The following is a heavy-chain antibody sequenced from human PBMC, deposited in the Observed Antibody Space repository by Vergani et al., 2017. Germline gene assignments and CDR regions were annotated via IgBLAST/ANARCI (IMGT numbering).Heavy chain of an antibody. CDR2: ISKDGTHD. Sequence: QVSLVESGGGVVQPGRSLTLTCSASGFGFQNFAMHWVRQAPGQGLEWVATISKDGTHDYYEPSVRGRFAVSRDNFKNTMYLQMDRLTTDDTAVYFWARDGTDIVASSSDYSRLLYYGGQGILVTVSS. CDR3: ARDGTDIVASSSDYSRLLYY. CDR1: GFGFQNFA. J-gene: IGHJ4*02. V-gene: IGHV3-30*03. D-gene: IGHD3-22*01.